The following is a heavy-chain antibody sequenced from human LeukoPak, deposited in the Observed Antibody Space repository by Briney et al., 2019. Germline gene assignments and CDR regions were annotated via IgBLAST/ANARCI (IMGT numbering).Heavy chain of an antibody. CDR1: GGSISTGVYY. V-gene: IGHV4-31*03. CDR2: NT. J-gene: IGHJ2*01. Sequence: SSETLSLTCTASGGSISTGVYYWSWIRHHPGKGLEWIGYNTYYNPSLKSRVTISVDTSKSQFSLKLTSVTAADTAVYHCARAILTPSGFVWHFDLWGRGTLVTVSS. CDR3: ARAILTPSGFVWHFDL. D-gene: IGHD3-3*01.